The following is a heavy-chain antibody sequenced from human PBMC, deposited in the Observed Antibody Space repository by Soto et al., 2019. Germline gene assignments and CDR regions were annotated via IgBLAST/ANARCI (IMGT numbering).Heavy chain of an antibody. CDR2: INAGNGDT. V-gene: IGHV1-3*01. J-gene: IGHJ4*02. D-gene: IGHD6-13*01. Sequence: ASVKVPCKASGYTFTSYAMHWVRQAPGQRLEWMGWINAGNGDTKYSQKFQGRVTITRDTSASTAYMELSSLRSEDTAVYYCARDAVRSQYYFDYWGQGTLVTVSS. CDR1: GYTFTSYA. CDR3: ARDAVRSQYYFDY.